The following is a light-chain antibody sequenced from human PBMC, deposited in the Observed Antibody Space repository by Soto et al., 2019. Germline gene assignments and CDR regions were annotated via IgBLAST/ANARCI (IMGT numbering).Light chain of an antibody. V-gene: IGLV2-23*01. CDR1: SSDVGSYKL. J-gene: IGLJ2*01. CDR3: CSYAGSTTYVV. CDR2: EDN. Sequence: QSALTQPASVSGSPGQSITISCTGTSSDVGSYKLVSWYQQHPGKAPKLMIYEDNKRPSGVSHRFSGSKSGNTASLTISGLQAEDEADYYCCSYAGSTTYVVFGGGTKLTVL.